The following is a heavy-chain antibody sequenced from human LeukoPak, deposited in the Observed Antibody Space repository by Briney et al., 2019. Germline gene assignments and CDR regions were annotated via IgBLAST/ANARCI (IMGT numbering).Heavy chain of an antibody. Sequence: GGSLRLSCSASRFAFSTYAMHWVRQAPGKGLEWVAATSYNGDKNYYADSVKGRFTISRDNSKNTLYLQMNSLRAEDTAVYYCATSEGWYVGYWGQGTLVTVSS. V-gene: IGHV3-30*03. D-gene: IGHD6-19*01. CDR2: TSYNGDKN. CDR3: ATSEGWYVGY. J-gene: IGHJ4*02. CDR1: RFAFSTYA.